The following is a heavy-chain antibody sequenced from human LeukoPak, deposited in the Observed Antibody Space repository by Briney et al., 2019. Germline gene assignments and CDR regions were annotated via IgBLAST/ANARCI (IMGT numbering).Heavy chain of an antibody. CDR1: GYSFTSYW. CDR3: ARHVGDSSGYYYPHYYYYMDV. Sequence: PGESLKISCNGSGYSFTSYWIGWVRQMPGKGLEWMGIIYPGDSDTRYSPSFQGQVTISADKSISTAYLQWSSLKASDTAMYYCARHVGDSSGYYYPHYYYYMDVWGKGTTVTVSS. V-gene: IGHV5-51*01. J-gene: IGHJ6*03. D-gene: IGHD3-22*01. CDR2: IYPGDSDT.